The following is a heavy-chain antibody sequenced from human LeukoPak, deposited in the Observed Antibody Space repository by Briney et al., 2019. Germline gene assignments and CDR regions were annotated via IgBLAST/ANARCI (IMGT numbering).Heavy chain of an antibody. CDR1: GFTVSNYN. V-gene: IGHV3-21*01. CDR3: ARRADMDAFDI. CDR2: ISSGGSYI. Sequence: GGSLRLSCAASGFTVSNYNMNWVRQAPGKGLEWVSSISSGGSYIYYADSVKGRFTISRDNAKNSLYLQMNSLRAEDTAVYYCARRADMDAFDIWGQGTMVTVSS. J-gene: IGHJ3*02.